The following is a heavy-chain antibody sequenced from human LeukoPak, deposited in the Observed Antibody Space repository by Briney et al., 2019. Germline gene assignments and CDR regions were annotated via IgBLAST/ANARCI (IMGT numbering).Heavy chain of an antibody. V-gene: IGHV4-34*01. D-gene: IGHD6-6*01. Sequence: SETLSLTCAVYGGSLSGYYWSWIRQPPGKGLEWIGEINHSGSTNYNPSLKSRVTISVDTSKNQFSLKLSSVTAADTDVYYCASPSGYGMDVWGQGTTVTVSS. J-gene: IGHJ6*02. CDR3: ASPSGYGMDV. CDR2: INHSGST. CDR1: GGSLSGYY.